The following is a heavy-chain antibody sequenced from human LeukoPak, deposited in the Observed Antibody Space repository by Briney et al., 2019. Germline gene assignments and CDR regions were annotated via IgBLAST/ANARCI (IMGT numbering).Heavy chain of an antibody. V-gene: IGHV3-66*01. CDR3: ARGGAAAAFDY. Sequence: GGSLRLSCAASGFTVSSNYMSWVRQAPGKGLEWVSVIYSGGSTYYADSVKGRFTIPRDNSKNTLYLQMNSLRAEDTAVYYCARGGAAAAFDYWGQGTLVTVSS. CDR1: GFTVSSNY. CDR2: IYSGGST. D-gene: IGHD6-13*01. J-gene: IGHJ4*02.